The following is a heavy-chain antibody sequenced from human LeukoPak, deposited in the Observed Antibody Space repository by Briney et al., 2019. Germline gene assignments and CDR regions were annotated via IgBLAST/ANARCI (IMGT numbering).Heavy chain of an antibody. CDR3: ARGRRVRGVPYYYMDV. CDR1: GGSFSGYY. J-gene: IGHJ6*03. D-gene: IGHD3-10*01. Sequence: NPSETLSLTCAVYGGSFSGYYWSWIRQPPGKGLEWIGEINHSGSTNYNPSLKSRVTISVDTSKNNSSLKLSSVTAADTAVYYCARGRRVRGVPYYYMDVWGKGTTVTVSS. CDR2: INHSGST. V-gene: IGHV4-34*01.